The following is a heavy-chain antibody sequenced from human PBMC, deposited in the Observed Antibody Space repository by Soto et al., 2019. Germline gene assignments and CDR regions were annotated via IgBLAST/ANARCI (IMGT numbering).Heavy chain of an antibody. CDR1: GFTFGSRA. J-gene: IGHJ4*02. CDR2: ITDTGGDT. D-gene: IGHD6-19*01. Sequence: EVQLLESGGDLVQPGGSLRLSCVASGFTFGSRAMSWVRQAPGEGLEWVSTITDTGGDTKYADSVRGRFTISRDNSKNTLYLQMSSLRAEDTAVYYCAPSSSGWGGQFDYWGQGTLVTVSS. CDR3: APSSSGWGGQFDY. V-gene: IGHV3-23*01.